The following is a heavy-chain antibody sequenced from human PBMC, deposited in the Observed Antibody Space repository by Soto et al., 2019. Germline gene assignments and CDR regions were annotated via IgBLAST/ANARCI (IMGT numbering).Heavy chain of an antibody. Sequence: QVQLVESGGGVVQPGRSLRLSCAASGFTFSSYAMHWVRQAPGKGLKWVAVISYDGSNKYYADSVKGRFTISRDNSKNTLYLQMNSLRAEDTAVYYCARDQHIVVVTATQFDYWGQGTLVTVSS. V-gene: IGHV3-30-3*01. CDR3: ARDQHIVVVTATQFDY. J-gene: IGHJ4*02. D-gene: IGHD2-21*02. CDR2: ISYDGSNK. CDR1: GFTFSSYA.